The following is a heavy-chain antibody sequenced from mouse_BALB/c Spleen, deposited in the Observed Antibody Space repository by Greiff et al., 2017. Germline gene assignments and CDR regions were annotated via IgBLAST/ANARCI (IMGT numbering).Heavy chain of an antibody. CDR3: TRSGSYDGYYNFDY. CDR1: GYTFTSYW. CDR2: IYPGNSDT. Sequence: VQLQQSGTVLARPGASVKMSCKASGYTFTSYWMHWVKQRPGQGLEWIGAIYPGNSDTSYNQKFKGKAKLTAVTSTSTAYMELSSLTNEDSAVYYCTRSGSYDGYYNFDYWGQGTTLTVSS. J-gene: IGHJ2*01. D-gene: IGHD2-3*01. V-gene: IGHV1-5*01.